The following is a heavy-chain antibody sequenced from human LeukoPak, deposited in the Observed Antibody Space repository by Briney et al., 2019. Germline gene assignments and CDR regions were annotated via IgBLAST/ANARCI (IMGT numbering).Heavy chain of an antibody. CDR3: ARELYGDYVDY. V-gene: IGHV3-7*01. D-gene: IGHD4-17*01. J-gene: IGHJ4*02. CDR2: IMKDGSSY. CDR1: GFTFSNYW. Sequence: PGGSLRLSCVASGFTFSNYWMSWARQAPGKGLEWVANIMKDGSSYNYADSVRGRFTISRDNAKNSLYLQMNSLRDEDTAVYYCARELYGDYVDYWGQGTLVTVSS.